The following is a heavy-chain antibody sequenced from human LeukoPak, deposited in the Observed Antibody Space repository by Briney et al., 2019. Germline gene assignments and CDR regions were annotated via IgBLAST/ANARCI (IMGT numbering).Heavy chain of an antibody. CDR3: ASQTFLG. D-gene: IGHD2/OR15-2a*01. V-gene: IGHV3-21*01. Sequence: SVRLSCVASGLTFSSYVMNWVRQAPGKGLEWVSSISSSSSYIYYADSVKGRFTISRDNAKNSLYLQMNSLRAEDTAVYYCASQTFLGGGQGTLVTVSS. J-gene: IGHJ4*02. CDR2: ISSSSSYI. CDR1: GLTFSSYV.